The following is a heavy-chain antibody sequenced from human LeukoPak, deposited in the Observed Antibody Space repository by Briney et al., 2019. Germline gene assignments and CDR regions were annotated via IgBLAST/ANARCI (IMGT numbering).Heavy chain of an antibody. CDR1: GGSISSSRYY. D-gene: IGHD6-13*01. V-gene: IGHV4-39*07. Sequence: PSETLSLTCTVSGGSISSSRYYWGWIRQPPGKGLGWIGSIYYSGSPYYNPSLKSRVTISVDTSKNQFSLTMRYVTAADTAVYYCARGGLDSRSSLLLDPWGQGTLVTVSS. CDR2: IYYSGSP. CDR3: ARGGLDSRSSLLLDP. J-gene: IGHJ5*02.